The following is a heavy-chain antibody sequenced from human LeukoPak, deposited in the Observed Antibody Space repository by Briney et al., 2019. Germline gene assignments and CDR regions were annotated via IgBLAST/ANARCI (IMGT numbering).Heavy chain of an antibody. Sequence: SETLSLTCTVSGGSISRSTNYWGWVRQPPGKGLEWIGYIYYSGSTNYNPSLKSRVTISVDTSKNQFSLKQSSVTAADTAVYYCARGQDDSVDYWGQGTLVTVSS. CDR2: IYYSGST. V-gene: IGHV4-61*05. CDR3: ARGQDDSVDY. CDR1: GGSISRSTNY. D-gene: IGHD3-22*01. J-gene: IGHJ4*02.